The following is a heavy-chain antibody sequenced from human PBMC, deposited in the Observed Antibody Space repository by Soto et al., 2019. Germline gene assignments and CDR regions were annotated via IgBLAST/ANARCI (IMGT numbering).Heavy chain of an antibody. CDR3: VRKIVGTTTSGAYWYFDV. Sequence: EVQLLESGGGLVQPGGSLRLSCAASGFTFSSFDMNWVRQAPGKGLEWVTGVRGGGDATFYSDSVKGRFTISIVQSKNPLCLQTNCLTAEDTAVYYCVRKIVGTTTSGAYWYFDVWGRGTLVCVS. J-gene: IGHJ2*01. CDR1: GFTFSSFD. V-gene: IGHV3-23*01. CDR2: VRGGGDAT. D-gene: IGHD1-26*01.